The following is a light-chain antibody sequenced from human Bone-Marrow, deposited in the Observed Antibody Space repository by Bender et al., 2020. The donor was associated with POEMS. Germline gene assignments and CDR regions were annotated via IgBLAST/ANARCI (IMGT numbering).Light chain of an antibody. CDR2: INT. CDR1: SSNIGAGYD. V-gene: IGLV1-40*01. CDR3: NSYTRGNTWI. J-gene: IGLJ3*02. Sequence: QSVLTQPPSVSGAPGQRVTVSCTGSSSNIGAGYDVHWYQHFPGTAPRLLIYINTNRPSGVPDRFSGSKSGTSASLAITGLQTADEADYYCNSYTRGNTWIFGGGTKLTVL.